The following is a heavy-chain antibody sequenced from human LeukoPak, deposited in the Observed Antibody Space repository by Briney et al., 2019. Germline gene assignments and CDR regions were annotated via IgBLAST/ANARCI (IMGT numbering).Heavy chain of an antibody. D-gene: IGHD2-15*01. CDR2: IKQDGSEK. CDR1: GFTFSSYW. CDR3: ARGGANYYYYYMDV. V-gene: IGHV3-7*01. Sequence: GGYLRLSCAASGFTFSSYWMSWVRQAPGKGLEWVANIKQDGSEKYYVDSVKGRFTISRDNAKNSLYLQMNSLRAEDTAVYYCARGGANYYYYYMDVWGKGTTVTVSS. J-gene: IGHJ6*03.